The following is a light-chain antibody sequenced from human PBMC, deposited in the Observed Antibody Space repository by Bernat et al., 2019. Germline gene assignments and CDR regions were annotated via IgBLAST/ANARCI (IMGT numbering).Light chain of an antibody. CDR1: QAISKY. V-gene: IGKV1-16*01. CDR3: QQYDRYPLG. CDR2: GAS. J-gene: IGKJ4*01. Sequence: DIQMTQSPSSLSASVGDRVTITCRATQAISKYLAWVQQKPGNAPKSLIYGASTLFSGVPSRFSGSGSETDFTLTISSLQPEDSATYYCQQYDRYPLGFGGGTKVEVK.